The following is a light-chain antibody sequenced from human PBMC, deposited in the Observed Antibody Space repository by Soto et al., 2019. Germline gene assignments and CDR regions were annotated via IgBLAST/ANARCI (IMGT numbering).Light chain of an antibody. Sequence: DIQITQSPSSLSAFVGDRVTITCRASQGISNYLAWYQQKPGKVPNLLISAASTLQAGVPARFSGSGSGTDFTLTISSRQPGDVATYYCQKYNSAPHTFGGGNKVEIK. V-gene: IGKV1-27*01. CDR1: QGISNY. J-gene: IGKJ4*01. CDR3: QKYNSAPHT. CDR2: AAS.